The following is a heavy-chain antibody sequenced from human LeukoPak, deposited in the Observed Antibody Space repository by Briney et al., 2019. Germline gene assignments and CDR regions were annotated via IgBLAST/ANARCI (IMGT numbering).Heavy chain of an antibody. D-gene: IGHD2/OR15-2a*01. CDR2: IGPHTSGT. Sequence: ASVKVSCKSSGVTFTDYYIHWVRQAPGQGLEWMGYIGPHTSGTSSPQEFQGRVTMTRDTSMSTAYMELTRLISDDTAVYYCAREGNGLLSKDFDYWGQGTLVTVSS. CDR1: GVTFTDYY. V-gene: IGHV1-2*02. CDR3: AREGNGLLSKDFDY. J-gene: IGHJ4*02.